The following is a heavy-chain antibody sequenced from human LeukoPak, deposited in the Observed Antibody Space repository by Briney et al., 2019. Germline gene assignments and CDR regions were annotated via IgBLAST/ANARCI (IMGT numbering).Heavy chain of an antibody. CDR1: AYTFTSYG. CDR3: ASDPYSSGSYYPRY. D-gene: IGHD3-10*01. CDR2: IIPILGIA. V-gene: IGHV1-69*04. Sequence: SVKVSCKASAYTFTSYGIRWVRQAPGQGLEWMGRIIPILGIANYAQKFQGRVTITADKSTSTAYMELSSLRSEDTAVYYCASDPYSSGSYYPRYWGQGTLVTVSS. J-gene: IGHJ4*02.